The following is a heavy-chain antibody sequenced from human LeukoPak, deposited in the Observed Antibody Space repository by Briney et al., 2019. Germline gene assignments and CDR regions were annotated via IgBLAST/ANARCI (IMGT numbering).Heavy chain of an antibody. CDR1: GYTFTGYY. V-gene: IGHV1-2*02. J-gene: IGHJ6*02. Sequence: ASVKASCKASGYTFTGYYMHWVRQAPGQGLEWMGWINPNSGGTNYAQKFQGRVTMTRDTSISTAYMELSRLRSDDTAVYYCARGGGGSYHYYYYYYGMDVWGQGTTVTVSS. CDR2: INPNSGGT. D-gene: IGHD1-26*01. CDR3: ARGGGGSYHYYYYYYGMDV.